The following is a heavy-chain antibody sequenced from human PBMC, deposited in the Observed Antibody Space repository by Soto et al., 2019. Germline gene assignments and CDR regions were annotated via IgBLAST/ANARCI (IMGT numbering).Heavy chain of an antibody. CDR1: GGTFSSYA. J-gene: IGHJ5*02. Sequence: QVQLVQSGAEVKKPGSSVEVSCKASGGTFSSYAISWVRQAPGQGLEWMGGIIPIFGTANYAQKFQGRVTITADESTSTAYMELSSLRSEDTAVYYCARPYYDILTGPGGWFDPWGQGTLVTVSS. V-gene: IGHV1-69*12. CDR2: IIPIFGTA. CDR3: ARPYYDILTGPGGWFDP. D-gene: IGHD3-9*01.